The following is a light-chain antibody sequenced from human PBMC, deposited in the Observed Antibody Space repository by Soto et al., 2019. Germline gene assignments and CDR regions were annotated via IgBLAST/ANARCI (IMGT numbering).Light chain of an antibody. Sequence: DIVMTQTPPSLSVTPGQPASISCQSSQSLLHSDGKTYLYWDLRKPVQPPQLLIYEVSNPFSGVPDRCSGSGLGTDFTLKLSGVEAEDVGVYYCMRSIQLPLTFGGGTKVEIK. CDR3: MRSIQLPLT. CDR2: EVS. V-gene: IGKV2D-29*01. J-gene: IGKJ4*01. CDR1: QSLLHSDGKTY.